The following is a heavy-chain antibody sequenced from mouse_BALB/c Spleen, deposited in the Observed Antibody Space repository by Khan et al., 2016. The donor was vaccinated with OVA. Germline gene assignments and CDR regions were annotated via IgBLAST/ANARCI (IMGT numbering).Heavy chain of an antibody. V-gene: IGHV1-7*01. CDR1: GYTFSTYW. CDR3: ERDRIDY. J-gene: IGHJ2*01. Sequence: QVQLKQSGAELAKPGASVKMSCKASGYTFSTYWIHWVKQRPGQGLEWIGYINPSSGYTYNNQSFNDKATLTADKSSSTAYMQLSSLTSEESAVYYCERDRIDYGGQGTTLTGSS. CDR2: INPSSGYT.